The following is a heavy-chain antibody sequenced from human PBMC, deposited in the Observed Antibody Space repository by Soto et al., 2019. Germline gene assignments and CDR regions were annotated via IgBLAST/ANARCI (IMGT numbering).Heavy chain of an antibody. J-gene: IGHJ3*02. Sequence: GGSLRLSCASSGFTFSSYAMSLVRQAPGKGLEWVSAISGSGGSAYYADSVKGRFTISRDNSKNTLYLQMNSLRAEDTAVYYCAKDSGYAFDIWGQGTMVTVSS. CDR3: AKDSGYAFDI. CDR1: GFTFSSYA. CDR2: ISGSGGSA. V-gene: IGHV3-23*01. D-gene: IGHD3-10*01.